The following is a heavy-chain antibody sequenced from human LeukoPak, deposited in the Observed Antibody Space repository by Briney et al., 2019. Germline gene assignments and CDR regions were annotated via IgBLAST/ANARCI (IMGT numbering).Heavy chain of an antibody. CDR2: ISSSSSYI. CDR3: ARGYCSGGSCYRFDY. Sequence: GGSLRLSCAASGFTFSSYSMNWVCQAPGKGLEWVSSISSSSSYIYYADSVKGRFTISRDNAKNSLYLQMNSLRAEDTAVYYCARGYCSGGSCYRFDYWGQGTLVTVSS. CDR1: GFTFSSYS. D-gene: IGHD2-15*01. V-gene: IGHV3-21*01. J-gene: IGHJ4*02.